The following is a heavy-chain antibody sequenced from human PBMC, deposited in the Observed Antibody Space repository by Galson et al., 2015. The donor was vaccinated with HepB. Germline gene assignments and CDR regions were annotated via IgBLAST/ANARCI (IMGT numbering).Heavy chain of an antibody. Sequence: ETLSLTCTVSGDSMTNHYWSWIRQPPGKGLEWIAYIDHTGSTNYNPALKSRVTISEDTSKHQFSLKVDSVAAADTAVYYCARLMVVTANVHYFDPWGQGTVVTVSS. J-gene: IGHJ5*02. CDR3: ARLMVVTANVHYFDP. CDR2: IDHTGST. CDR1: GDSMTNHY. D-gene: IGHD2-15*01. V-gene: IGHV4-59*08.